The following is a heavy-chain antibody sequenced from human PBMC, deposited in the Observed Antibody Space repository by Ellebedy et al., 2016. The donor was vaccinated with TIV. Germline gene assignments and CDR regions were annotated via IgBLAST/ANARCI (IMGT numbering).Heavy chain of an antibody. Sequence: MPSETLSLTCAVYGGSISSSGFYWGWIRQAPGKGLEWIGSLFESGSSSHNPSLNSRVTISVDTSKNQFSLKLASVTAADTAVYYCTRGFQRFDPWGQGTLVTVSS. V-gene: IGHV4-39*07. CDR2: LFESGSS. CDR3: TRGFQRFDP. J-gene: IGHJ5*02. CDR1: GGSISSSGFY.